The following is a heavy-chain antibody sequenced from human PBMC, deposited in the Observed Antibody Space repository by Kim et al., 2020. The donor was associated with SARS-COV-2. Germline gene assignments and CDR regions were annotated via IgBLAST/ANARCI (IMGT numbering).Heavy chain of an antibody. CDR1: GFTFNNYA. CDR3: AKVISGSSGWFEYFQH. J-gene: IGHJ1*01. V-gene: IGHV3-23*01. D-gene: IGHD6-19*01. CDR2: IRDSGRSK. Sequence: GGSLRLSCAASGFTFNNYAMSWVRQAPGKGLEWVSGIRDSGRSKKYADSVKGRFSISRDNSKNTLYLQMDSLRAEDTAVYYCAKVISGSSGWFEYFQHWGQGTLVTVSS.